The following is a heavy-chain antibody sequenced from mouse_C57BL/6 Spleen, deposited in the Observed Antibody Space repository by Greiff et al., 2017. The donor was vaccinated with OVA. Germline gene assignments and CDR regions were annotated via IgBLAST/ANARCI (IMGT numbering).Heavy chain of an antibody. CDR2: IRNKANNPAT. D-gene: IGHD1-1*01. V-gene: IGHV6-6*01. Sequence: EVKLMESGGGLVQPGGSMKLSCAASGFTFSDAWMDWVRQSPEQGLEWVAEIRNKANNPATYYAESVKGRFTISRDDSKSSVYLQMNSLRAEDTGIYYCTRQIPDITAGVATGFDVWGTGTTVTVSS. CDR3: TRQIPDITAGVATGFDV. CDR1: GFTFSDAW. J-gene: IGHJ1*03.